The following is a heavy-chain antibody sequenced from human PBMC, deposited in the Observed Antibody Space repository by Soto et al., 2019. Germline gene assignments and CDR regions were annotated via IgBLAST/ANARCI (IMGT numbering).Heavy chain of an antibody. J-gene: IGHJ4*02. CDR1: GFSFRDYS. V-gene: IGHV3-23*03. CDR2: IHLSGSTT. Sequence: GGSLRLSCAASGFSFRDYSMNWVRQAPGKGLEWVAFIHLSGSTTDYRESVKGRFTISKDKSMKTVYLQMNSLRVEDAAVYYCTKDRVPDGIYSFDYWGQGALVTVSS. CDR3: TKDRVPDGIYSFDY. D-gene: IGHD2-15*01.